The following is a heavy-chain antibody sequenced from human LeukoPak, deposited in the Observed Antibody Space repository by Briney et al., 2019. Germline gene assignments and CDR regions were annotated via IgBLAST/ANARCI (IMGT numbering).Heavy chain of an antibody. Sequence: SVTVSCKASGGTFSSYAISWVRQAPGQGLEWMGGIIPIFGTANYAQKFQGRVTITTDESTSTAYMELSSLRSEDTAVYYCATASIAARHFDYWGQGTLVTVSS. CDR1: GGTFSSYA. CDR2: IIPIFGTA. CDR3: ATASIAARHFDY. V-gene: IGHV1-69*05. D-gene: IGHD6-6*01. J-gene: IGHJ4*02.